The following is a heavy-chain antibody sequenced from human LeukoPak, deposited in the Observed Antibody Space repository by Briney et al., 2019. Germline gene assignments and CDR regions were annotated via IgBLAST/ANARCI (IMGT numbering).Heavy chain of an antibody. D-gene: IGHD3-3*01. J-gene: IGHJ3*02. CDR2: ISYGGSNK. Sequence: GGSLRLSCAASGFTFSSYAMHWVRQAPGKGLEWVAVISYGGSNKYYADSVKGRFTISRDNSKNTLYLQMNSLRAEDTAVYYCAKDPDLDARVVIIGGDAFDIWGQGTMVTVSS. CDR3: AKDPDLDARVVIIGGDAFDI. CDR1: GFTFSSYA. V-gene: IGHV3-30*04.